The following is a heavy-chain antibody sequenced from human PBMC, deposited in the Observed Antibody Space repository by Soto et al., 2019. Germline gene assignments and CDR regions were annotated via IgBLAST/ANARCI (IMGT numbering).Heavy chain of an antibody. V-gene: IGHV3-48*03. J-gene: IGHJ4*02. Sequence: GGALRLSCAASGFTFSTFDMNWFRQAPGKGLEWVSYISTSGSTIYYADSMKGRFTISRDNAKKSLFLQMNSLRAEDTAVYYCARYGSGEHYWGQGTLVTVSS. CDR1: GFTFSTFD. CDR3: ARYGSGEHY. CDR2: ISTSGSTI. D-gene: IGHD6-19*01.